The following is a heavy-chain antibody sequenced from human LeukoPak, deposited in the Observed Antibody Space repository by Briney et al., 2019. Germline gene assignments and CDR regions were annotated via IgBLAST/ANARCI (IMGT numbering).Heavy chain of an antibody. Sequence: ASVKVSCKVSGGSFSSYSVIWVRQAPGQGLEWMGRIIPIVGIVNYAQKFQGRVTINADKSTSTAYMELSSLRAEDTAVYYCAKGLMVQYYFDYWGQGTLVTVSS. J-gene: IGHJ4*02. CDR1: GGSFSSYS. CDR2: IIPIVGIV. V-gene: IGHV1-69*02. D-gene: IGHD3-10*01. CDR3: AKGLMVQYYFDY.